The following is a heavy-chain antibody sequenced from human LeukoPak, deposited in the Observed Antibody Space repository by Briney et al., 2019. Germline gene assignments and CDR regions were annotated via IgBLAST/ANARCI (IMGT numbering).Heavy chain of an antibody. CDR3: AREGVIVGRPFDP. J-gene: IGHJ5*02. CDR2: IYYSGST. V-gene: IGHV4-59*01. Sequence: PSETLPLTCTVSGGSISSYYWSWIRQPPGKGLEWIGYIYYSGSTNYNPSLKSRVTISVDTSKNQFSLKLSSVTAADTAVYYCAREGVIVGRPFDPWGQGTLVTVSS. D-gene: IGHD3-22*01. CDR1: GGSISSYY.